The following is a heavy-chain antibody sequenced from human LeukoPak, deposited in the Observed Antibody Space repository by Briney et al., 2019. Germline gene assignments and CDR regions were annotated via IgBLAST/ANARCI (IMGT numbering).Heavy chain of an antibody. CDR1: GITFSSYS. CDR3: ARYYSGFDY. Sequence: GGSLRLSCAASGITFSSYSLNWVRQAPGKGLEWVSYISGTSSPIYYADSVKGRFTISRDNAQNSLYLQMNSLRAEDTAVYYCARYYSGFDYWGQGTLVTVSS. CDR2: ISGTSSPI. J-gene: IGHJ4*02. V-gene: IGHV3-48*01. D-gene: IGHD3-10*01.